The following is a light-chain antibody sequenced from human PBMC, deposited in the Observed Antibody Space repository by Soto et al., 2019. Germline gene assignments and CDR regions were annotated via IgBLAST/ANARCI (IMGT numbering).Light chain of an antibody. CDR2: AAS. Sequence: AIQMTQSASSLSASVGDRVTITCRASQGIRNDLGWYQQKPGKAPKLLIYAASSLQSGVPSRFSGSGSGTDFTLTISSLQPADFATYYCLQDYNYPRTFGGGTKVEIK. V-gene: IGKV1-6*01. CDR3: LQDYNYPRT. CDR1: QGIRND. J-gene: IGKJ4*01.